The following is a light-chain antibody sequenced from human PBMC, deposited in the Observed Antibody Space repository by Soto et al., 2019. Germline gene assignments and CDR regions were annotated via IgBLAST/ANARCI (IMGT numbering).Light chain of an antibody. J-gene: IGKJ1*01. CDR3: QKYNSAPRT. Sequence: DIQMTQSPSSLSASLGARVTITCRASQGIGNYLAWYQLQPGKVPQLLIYAASTLQSGVPSRFSGSGSGTDFTLTISSLQPEDVATYFCQKYNSAPRTFGQGTKVEI. CDR1: QGIGNY. V-gene: IGKV1-27*01. CDR2: AAS.